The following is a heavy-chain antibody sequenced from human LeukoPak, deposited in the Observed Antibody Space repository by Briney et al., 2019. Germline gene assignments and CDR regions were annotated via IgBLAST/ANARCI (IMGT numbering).Heavy chain of an antibody. CDR3: ARDADYDSSGYYYPENAFDI. D-gene: IGHD3-22*01. J-gene: IGHJ3*02. Sequence: GRSLRLSCAASGFTFSSYGMHWVRQAPGKGLEWVAVIWYDGSNKYYADSVKGRFTISRDNSKNTLYLQMNSLGAEDTAVYYCARDADYDSSGYYYPENAFDIWGQGTMVTVSS. CDR2: IWYDGSNK. V-gene: IGHV3-33*01. CDR1: GFTFSSYG.